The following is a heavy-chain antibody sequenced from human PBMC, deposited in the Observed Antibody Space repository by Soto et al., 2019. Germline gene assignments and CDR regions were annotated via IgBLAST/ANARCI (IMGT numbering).Heavy chain of an antibody. CDR1: GGSFSGYY. J-gene: IGHJ4*02. CDR3: ARVRRGYSYGYEVY. D-gene: IGHD5-18*01. Sequence: SETLSLTCAVYGGSFSGYYWSWIRQPPGKGLEWIGEINHSGSTNYNPSLKSRVTISVDTSKNQFSLKLSSVTAADTAVYYCARVRRGYSYGYEVYWGQGTLVTVSS. CDR2: INHSGST. V-gene: IGHV4-34*01.